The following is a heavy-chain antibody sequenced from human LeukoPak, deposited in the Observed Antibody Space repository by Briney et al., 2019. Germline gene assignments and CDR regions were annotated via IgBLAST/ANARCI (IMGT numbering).Heavy chain of an antibody. CDR1: GFTCSSYS. J-gene: IGHJ4*02. CDR3: ARVPSDY. Sequence: GGSLRLSCAASGFTCSSYSMNWVRQAPGKGLEWVSSISSSSGYIYYADSVKGRFTISRDNAKNSLYLQMNSLRAEDTAVYYCARVPSDYWGQGTLVTVSS. CDR2: ISSSSGYI. V-gene: IGHV3-21*01.